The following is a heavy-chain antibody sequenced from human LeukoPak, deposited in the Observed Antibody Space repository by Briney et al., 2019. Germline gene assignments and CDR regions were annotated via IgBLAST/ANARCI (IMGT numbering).Heavy chain of an antibody. V-gene: IGHV3-48*02. D-gene: IGHD5-18*01. CDR2: IDSYSSTI. Sequence: GGSLRLSCAASGFSFSTYDMSWVRQAPGKGLEWVSYIDSYSSTIFYAGSVKGRFTISRDNANNSLYLRMNSLRDEDTAVYYCARELDQRRLGYGRANLYYGMDVWGQGATVTVAS. CDR1: GFSFSTYD. J-gene: IGHJ6*02. CDR3: ARELDQRRLGYGRANLYYGMDV.